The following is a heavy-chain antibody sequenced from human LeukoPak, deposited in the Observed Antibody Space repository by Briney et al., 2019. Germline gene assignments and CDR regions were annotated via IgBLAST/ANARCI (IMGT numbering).Heavy chain of an antibody. V-gene: IGHV1-2*02. CDR3: ARGGYYDYGDDAFDI. CDR2: INPNSGGT. D-gene: IGHD3-16*01. J-gene: IGHJ3*02. Sequence: VASVKVSCKASGYTFTGYYMHWVRQAPGQGLEWMGWINPNSGGTNYAQKFQGRVAMTRDTSISTAYMELSRLRSDDTAVYYCARGGYYDYGDDAFDIWGQGTMVTVSS. CDR1: GYTFTGYY.